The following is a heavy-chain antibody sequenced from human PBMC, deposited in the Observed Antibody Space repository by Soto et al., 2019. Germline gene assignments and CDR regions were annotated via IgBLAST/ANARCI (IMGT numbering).Heavy chain of an antibody. CDR3: ATIAVAGTESDNWFDP. CDR2: IYPGDSDT. CDR1: GYSFTSYL. V-gene: IGHV5-51*01. J-gene: IGHJ5*02. D-gene: IGHD6-19*01. Sequence: PGESLKISCKGSGYSFTSYLIGWVRQMPGKGLEWMGIIYPGDSDTRYSPSFQGQVTISADKSISTAYLQWSSLKASDTAMYYCATIAVAGTESDNWFDPWGQGTLVTVSS.